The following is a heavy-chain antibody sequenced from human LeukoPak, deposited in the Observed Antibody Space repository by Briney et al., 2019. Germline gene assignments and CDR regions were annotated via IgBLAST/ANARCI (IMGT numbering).Heavy chain of an antibody. CDR1: GGSFSGYY. CDR2: INHGRST. CDR3: ARVPGSGIFDY. D-gene: IGHD3-10*01. J-gene: IGHJ4*02. V-gene: IGHV4-34*01. Sequence: SETLSLTCAVYGGSFSGYYWSWIRQPPGKGLEWIGEINHGRSTNYNPSLKSRVTISVDTSKNQFSLKLSSVTAADTAVYYCARVPGSGIFDYWGQGTLVTVSS.